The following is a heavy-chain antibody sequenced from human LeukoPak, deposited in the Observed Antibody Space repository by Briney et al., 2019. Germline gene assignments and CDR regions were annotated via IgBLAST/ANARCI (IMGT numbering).Heavy chain of an antibody. J-gene: IGHJ4*02. CDR3: ARGLTGPTGDY. V-gene: IGHV4-34*01. CDR2: INHSGST. CDR1: GGSFSGYY. D-gene: IGHD1-20*01. Sequence: PETLSLTCAVYGGSFSGYYWSWIRQPPGKGLEWIGEINHSGSTNYNPSLKSRATISVDPSKNQFSLKLSSVTAADTAVYYCARGLTGPTGDYWGQGTLVTVSS.